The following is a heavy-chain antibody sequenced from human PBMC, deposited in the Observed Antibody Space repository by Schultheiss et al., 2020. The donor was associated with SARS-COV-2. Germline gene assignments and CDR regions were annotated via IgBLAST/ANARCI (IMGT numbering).Heavy chain of an antibody. CDR3: AKYPRFTGAFDI. V-gene: IGHV3-30-3*02. CDR2: ISYDGSNK. Sequence: GGSLRLSCAASGFTFSSYAMHWVRQAPGKGLEWVAVISYDGSNKYYADSVKGRFTISRDNSKNTLYLQMNSLRAEDTAVYYCAKYPRFTGAFDIWGQGTMVTVSS. CDR1: GFTFSSYA. D-gene: IGHD1-14*01. J-gene: IGHJ3*02.